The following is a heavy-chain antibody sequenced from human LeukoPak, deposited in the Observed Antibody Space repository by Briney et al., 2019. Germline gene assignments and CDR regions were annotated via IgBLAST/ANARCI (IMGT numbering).Heavy chain of an antibody. V-gene: IGHV7-4-1*02. CDR2: INTNTGNP. D-gene: IGHD4-17*01. CDR3: ARSVTPQYFQH. CDR1: GYTFTSYG. J-gene: IGHJ1*01. Sequence: ASVKVSCKASGYTFTSYGMNWVRQAPGQGLAWMGWINTNTGNPTYAQGFTGRFVFSLDTSVSTAYLQISSLKAEDTAVYYCARSVTPQYFQHWGPGTLVTVSS.